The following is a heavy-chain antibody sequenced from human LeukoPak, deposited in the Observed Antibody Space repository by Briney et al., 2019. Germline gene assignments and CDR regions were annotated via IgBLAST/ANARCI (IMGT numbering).Heavy chain of an antibody. Sequence: GGSLRLSCAASGFIFSNYAMSWVRQAPGKGLEWVSAITGSGGSTYCADSVKGRFTISRDNSKNTLYLQMNSLRAEDTAVYYCAKWGDYDVLTGYYVPDYWGQGTLVTVSS. J-gene: IGHJ4*02. V-gene: IGHV3-23*01. D-gene: IGHD3-9*01. CDR2: ITGSGGST. CDR3: AKWGDYDVLTGYYVPDY. CDR1: GFIFSNYA.